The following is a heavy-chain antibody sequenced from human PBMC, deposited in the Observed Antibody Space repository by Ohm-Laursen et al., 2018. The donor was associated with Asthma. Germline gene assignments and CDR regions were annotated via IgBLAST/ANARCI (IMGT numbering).Heavy chain of an antibody. CDR3: ARIGPERELPGREYSLHH. CDR1: GYTFSRYS. Sequence: SLRLSCAVSGYTFSRYSIHWVRQIPGKGLEWVASISTASSFIYYADSVRGRFTTSRDNAKNSVYLQMNSLRAEDTALYYCARIGPERELPGREYSLHHWGQGTQVTVSS. J-gene: IGHJ1*01. V-gene: IGHV3-21*01. D-gene: IGHD1-26*01. CDR2: ISTASSFI.